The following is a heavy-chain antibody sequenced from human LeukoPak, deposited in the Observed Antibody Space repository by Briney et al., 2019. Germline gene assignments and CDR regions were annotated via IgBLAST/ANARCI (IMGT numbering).Heavy chain of an antibody. V-gene: IGHV4-34*01. Sequence: SETLSLTCAVYGGSFSGYYWSWIRQPPGKGLEWIGEINHSGSTNYNPSLKSRVTISVDTSKNQFSLKLSSVTAADTAVYYCARALAYDYVWGSYGGAFDIWGQGTMVTVSS. CDR3: ARALAYDYVWGSYGGAFDI. J-gene: IGHJ3*02. D-gene: IGHD3-16*01. CDR2: INHSGST. CDR1: GGSFSGYY.